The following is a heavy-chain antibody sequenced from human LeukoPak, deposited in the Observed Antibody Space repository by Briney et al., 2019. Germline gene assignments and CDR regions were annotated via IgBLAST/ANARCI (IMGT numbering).Heavy chain of an antibody. CDR1: GFTFSSNP. CDR2: INPSGGNT. J-gene: IGHJ4*02. CDR3: ATTKQARRYFDY. D-gene: IGHD1-1*01. Sequence: PGGSLRLSCAGSGFTFSSNPLSWVRQAPGKGLEWVSAINPSGGNTYYADSVRGRFTIFRDNSKNTLYLQMNTLRAEDTAVYYCATTKQARRYFDYWGQGTLVTVSS. V-gene: IGHV3-23*01.